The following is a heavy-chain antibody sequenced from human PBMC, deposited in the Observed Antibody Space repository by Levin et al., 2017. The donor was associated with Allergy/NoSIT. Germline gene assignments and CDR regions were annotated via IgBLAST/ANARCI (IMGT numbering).Heavy chain of an antibody. CDR3: ARGPSIVGATMDAFDI. V-gene: IGHV3-11*01. CDR1: GFTFSDYY. J-gene: IGHJ3*02. CDR2: ISSSGSTI. D-gene: IGHD1-26*01. Sequence: KSGGSLRLSCAASGFTFSDYYMSWIRQAPGKGLEWVSYISSSGSTIYYADSVKGRFTISRDNAKNSLYLQMNSLRAEDTAVYYCARGPSIVGATMDAFDIWGQGTMVTVSS.